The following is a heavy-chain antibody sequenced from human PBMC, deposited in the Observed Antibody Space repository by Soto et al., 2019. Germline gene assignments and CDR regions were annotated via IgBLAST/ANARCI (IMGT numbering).Heavy chain of an antibody. V-gene: IGHV3-23*01. CDR1: GFTFINYA. Sequence: EVQVLESGGGLVQPGGSLRLSCAGSGFTFINYAMSWVRQAPGKGLEWVSSISGGGDAAFFPDSVRGRFIISRDNSKNTVTLQMNSLGVDDTAVYYCARKILGSTTRPNYWYFDLWGRGTLVTVSS. CDR2: ISGGGDAA. D-gene: IGHD7-27*01. CDR3: ARKILGSTTRPNYWYFDL. J-gene: IGHJ2*01.